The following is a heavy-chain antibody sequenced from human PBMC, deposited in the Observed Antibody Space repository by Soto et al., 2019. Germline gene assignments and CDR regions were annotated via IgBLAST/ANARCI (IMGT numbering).Heavy chain of an antibody. CDR2: ISSTTNYI. CDR1: GFTFTRFS. J-gene: IGHJ4*02. CDR3: ARESEDLTSNFDY. V-gene: IGHV3-21*06. Sequence: EVQLVESGGGLVKPGGSLRLSCAASGFTFTRFSMTWSRQPQGKGLEWVSSISSTTNYIYYGDSMKGRFTISRDNAKNSLYLEMNSLRAEDTAVYYCARESEDLTSNFDYWGQGTLVTVSS.